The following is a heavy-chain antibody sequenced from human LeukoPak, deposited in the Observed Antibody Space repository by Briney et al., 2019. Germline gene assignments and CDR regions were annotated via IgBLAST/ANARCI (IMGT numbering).Heavy chain of an antibody. CDR1: GYTFTDYY. J-gene: IGHJ3*02. CDR2: VNPHSGGT. D-gene: IGHD3-10*01. V-gene: IGHV1-2*02. CDR3: ARGSPTHFYGSGTFYKSRGQLNT. Sequence: ASVKVSCKTSGYTFTDYYIHWVRQAPGQGLEFMGWVNPHSGGTSYAAKFRGRVTLTRDTSTTTSYMELSSLRSEDVAVYYCARGSPTHFYGSGTFYKSRGQLNTWGQGTMVTVSS.